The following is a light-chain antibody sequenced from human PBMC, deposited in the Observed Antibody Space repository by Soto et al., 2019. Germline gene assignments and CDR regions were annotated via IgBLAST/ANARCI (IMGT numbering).Light chain of an antibody. V-gene: IGLV2-8*01. CDR2: EVV. CDR1: KNDIGVYDF. Sequence: QSALTQPPSASGSPGQSVTISCTGTKNDIGVYDFVSWYQHHPGKAPRLIIYEVVQRPSGVPDRFSGSKSGNTASLTVYGLQAADEADYFCKSYAGSNTYAVGSGTKV. J-gene: IGLJ1*01. CDR3: KSYAGSNTYA.